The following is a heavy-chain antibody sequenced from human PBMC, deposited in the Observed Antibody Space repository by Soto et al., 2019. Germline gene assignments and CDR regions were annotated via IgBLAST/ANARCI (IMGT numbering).Heavy chain of an antibody. CDR2: IYPADSDT. V-gene: IGHV5-51*01. CDR3: AFGRGAWELFGS. Sequence: GESLKISCEGSGYTFTNYWIGWVRQKPGKGLEWMGIIYPADSDTRYSPSFQGHVTISADKSVNSAYLQWSILRASDTAMYYCAFGRGAWELFGSWGQGTLVTVSS. CDR1: GYTFTNYW. J-gene: IGHJ4*02. D-gene: IGHD1-26*01.